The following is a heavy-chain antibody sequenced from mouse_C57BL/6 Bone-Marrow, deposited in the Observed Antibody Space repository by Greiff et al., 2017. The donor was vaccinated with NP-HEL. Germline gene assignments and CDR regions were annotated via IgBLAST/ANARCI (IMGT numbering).Heavy chain of an antibody. CDR2: IDPSDSYT. V-gene: IGHV1-69*01. CDR1: GYTFTSYW. J-gene: IGHJ3*01. D-gene: IGHD2-4*01. CDR3: ARSGDYALFAY. Sequence: QVQLQQPGAELVMPGASVKLSCKASGYTFTSYWMHWVKQRPGQGLEWIGEIDPSDSYTNYNQKFKGKSTLTVDKSSSTAYMQLSSLTSEDSAVYYCARSGDYALFAYWGQGTLVTVSA.